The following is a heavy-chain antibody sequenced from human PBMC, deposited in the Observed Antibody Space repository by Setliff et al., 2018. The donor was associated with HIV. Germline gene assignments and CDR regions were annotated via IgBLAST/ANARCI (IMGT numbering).Heavy chain of an antibody. Sequence: PSETLSLTCTVSGGSISNYYWSWIRQPPGKGLEGIGRIYASGSTNYNPSLKSRVTTSVDTPKNQFSLRMNSVTAADTAVYYCARDVYSNSPYYYCGLDVWGQGTTVTVSS. V-gene: IGHV4-4*07. J-gene: IGHJ6*02. D-gene: IGHD6-6*01. CDR2: IYASGST. CDR1: GGSISNYY. CDR3: ARDVYSNSPYYYCGLDV.